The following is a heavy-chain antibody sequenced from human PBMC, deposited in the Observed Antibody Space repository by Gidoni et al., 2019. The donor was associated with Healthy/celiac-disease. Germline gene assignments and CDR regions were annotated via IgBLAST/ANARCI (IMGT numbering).Heavy chain of an antibody. CDR1: GGSISSYY. D-gene: IGHD2-15*01. J-gene: IGHJ4*02. Sequence: QVQLQESGPGLVKPSETLYLTCTVSGGSISSYYWSWIRQPPGKGLEWIGYIYYSGSTNYNPALKSRVTISVDTSKNQFSLKLSSVTAADTAVYYCARRGGNSLDYWGQGTLVTVSS. V-gene: IGHV4-59*08. CDR3: ARRGGNSLDY. CDR2: IYYSGST.